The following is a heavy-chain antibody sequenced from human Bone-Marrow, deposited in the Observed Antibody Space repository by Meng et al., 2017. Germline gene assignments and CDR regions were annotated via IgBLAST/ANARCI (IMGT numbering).Heavy chain of an antibody. J-gene: IGHJ4*02. D-gene: IGHD7-27*01. CDR2: IWYDGSNK. Sequence: VQLVEVGGGLVKPGGSLRLSCVASGFSFTDAWMSWVRQAPGKGLEWVAVIWYDGSNKYYADSVKGRFTISRDNSKNTLYLQMNSLRAEDTAVYYCARDDWGPIGYWGQGTLVTVSS. V-gene: IGHV3-33*08. CDR3: ARDDWGPIGY. CDR1: GFSFTDAW.